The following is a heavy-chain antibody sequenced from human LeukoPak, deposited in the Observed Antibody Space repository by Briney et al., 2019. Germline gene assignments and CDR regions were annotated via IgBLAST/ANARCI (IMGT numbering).Heavy chain of an antibody. Sequence: GGSLRLSCAASGFTFSNYGMHWVRQASGKGLEWVAFIRYDGSNKYYADSVKGRFTISRDNSKNTLYLQMNSLRAEDTAVYYCARSRSVVIAIPVGAFDIWGQGTMVTVSS. V-gene: IGHV3-30*02. CDR1: GFTFSNYG. CDR2: IRYDGSNK. J-gene: IGHJ3*02. CDR3: ARSRSVVIAIPVGAFDI. D-gene: IGHD2-21*01.